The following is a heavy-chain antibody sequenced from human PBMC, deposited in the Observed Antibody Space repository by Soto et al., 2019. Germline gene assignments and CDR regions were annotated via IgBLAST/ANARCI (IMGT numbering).Heavy chain of an antibody. J-gene: IGHJ5*02. V-gene: IGHV3-30*03. CDR3: ALSSSSGWFDP. D-gene: IGHD6-6*01. CDR2: ISYDGSNK. Sequence: GGSLRLSCAASGFTFSSYGMHWVRQAPGKGLEWVAVISYDGSNKYYADSVKGRFTISRDNSKNTLYLQMNSLRAEDTAVYYCALSSSSGWFDPWGQGTLVTVSS. CDR1: GFTFSSYG.